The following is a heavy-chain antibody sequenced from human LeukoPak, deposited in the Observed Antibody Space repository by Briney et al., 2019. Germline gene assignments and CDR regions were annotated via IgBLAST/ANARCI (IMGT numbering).Heavy chain of an antibody. V-gene: IGHV3-21*01. D-gene: IGHD2-15*01. CDR3: GVVVVAPGAFDI. J-gene: IGHJ3*02. Sequence: GGSLRLSCAASGSTFSSYAMNWIRQAPGKGLEWVSSISSSGAYIYYADLVEGRFTISRDNSKNTLYLQMNSLRAEDTAVYYCGVVVVAPGAFDIWGQGTMVTVSS. CDR1: GSTFSSYA. CDR2: ISSSGAYI.